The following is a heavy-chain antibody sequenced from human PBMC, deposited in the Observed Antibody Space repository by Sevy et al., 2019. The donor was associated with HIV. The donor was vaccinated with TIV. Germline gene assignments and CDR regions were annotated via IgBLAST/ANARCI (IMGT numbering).Heavy chain of an antibody. CDR3: AGSESYATTLDL. CDR1: GGSISRHY. V-gene: IGHV4-59*11. J-gene: IGHJ2*01. D-gene: IGHD2-15*01. CDR2: IYYSGNT. Sequence: SETLSLTCTVSGGSISRHYWSWIRQPPGKGLEWIGYIYYSGNTNYNPSLKSGATISIDTSNNQFSLNLNSVNAADTAVYYCAGSESYATTLDLWGRGTLVTVSS.